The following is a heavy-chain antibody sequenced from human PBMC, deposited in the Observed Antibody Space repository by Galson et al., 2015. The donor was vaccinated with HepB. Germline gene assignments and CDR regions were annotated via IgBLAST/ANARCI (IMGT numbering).Heavy chain of an antibody. CDR2: IYYSGST. D-gene: IGHD6-13*01. J-gene: IGHJ4*02. CDR1: GGSISSSSYY. Sequence: LSLTCTVSGGSISSSSYYWGWIRQPPGKGLEWIGNIYYSGSTYYNPSLKSRVTISVDTSKNQFSLKLSSVTAADTAVYYCARLPLSSSWPGYDYWGQGTLVTVSS. CDR3: ARLPLSSSWPGYDY. V-gene: IGHV4-39*01.